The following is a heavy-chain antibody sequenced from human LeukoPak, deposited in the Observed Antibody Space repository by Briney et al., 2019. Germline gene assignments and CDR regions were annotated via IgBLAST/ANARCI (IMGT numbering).Heavy chain of an antibody. CDR3: ARGRSYYDILTGGSRYYFDY. CDR1: GFSFTNYA. Sequence: GGSLRLSCAASGFSFTNYAMSWVRQAPARGPEWVSSLRGNGETFYADSVKGRCTLSRDNSKNTLYLQMNSLRAEDTAVYYCARGRSYYDILTGGSRYYFDYWGQGTLVTVSS. V-gene: IGHV3-23*01. J-gene: IGHJ4*02. CDR2: LRGNGET. D-gene: IGHD3-9*01.